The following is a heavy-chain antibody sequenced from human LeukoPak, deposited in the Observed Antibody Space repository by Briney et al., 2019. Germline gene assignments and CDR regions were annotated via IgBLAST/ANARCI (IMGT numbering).Heavy chain of an antibody. V-gene: IGHV1-2*02. CDR3: ARLSSGWYDAFDI. Sequence: GASVKVSCKASGYTFTGYYMHWVRQAPGQGLAWMGWINPNSGGTNYAQKFQGRVTMTRDTSISTAYMELSRLRSDDTAVYYCARLSSGWYDAFDIWGQGTMVTVSS. CDR2: INPNSGGT. CDR1: GYTFTGYY. D-gene: IGHD6-19*01. J-gene: IGHJ3*02.